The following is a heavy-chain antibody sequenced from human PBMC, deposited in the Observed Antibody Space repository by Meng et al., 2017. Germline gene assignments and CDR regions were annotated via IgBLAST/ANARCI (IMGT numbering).Heavy chain of an antibody. D-gene: IGHD3-10*01. CDR1: GYTFTSYG. V-gene: IGHV1-18*01. CDR2: TSAYNGNT. CDR3: VLWFGELSFDY. J-gene: IGHJ4*02. Sequence: QLVHAVAKLKKPGAPVKVSCKASGYTFTSYGISWVRQAPGQGLEWMGWTSAYNGNTNYAQKLQGRVTMTTDTSTSTAYMELRSLRSDDTAVYYCVLWFGELSFDYWGQGTLVTVSS.